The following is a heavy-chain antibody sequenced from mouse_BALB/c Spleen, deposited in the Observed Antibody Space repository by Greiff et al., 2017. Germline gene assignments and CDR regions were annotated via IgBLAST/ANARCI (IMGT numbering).Heavy chain of an antibody. CDR2: IYPGDGST. D-gene: IGHD2-14*01. V-gene: IGHV1S56*01. J-gene: IGHJ2*01. CDR3: ARNGDRYDTHYFDY. CDR1: GYTFTSYY. Sequence: VQLQQSGPELVKPGASVKMSCKASGYTFTSYYIHWVKQRPGQGLEWIGWIYPGDGSTKYNEKFKGKTTLTADKSSSTAYMLLSSLTSEDSAVYYCARNGDRYDTHYFDYWGQGTTLTVSS.